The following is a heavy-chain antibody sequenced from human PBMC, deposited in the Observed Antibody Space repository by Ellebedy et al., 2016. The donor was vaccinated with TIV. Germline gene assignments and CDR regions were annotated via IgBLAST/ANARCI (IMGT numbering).Heavy chain of an antibody. J-gene: IGHJ3*01. Sequence: PGGSLRLSCAASGLTLSNNAMSWVRQAPGKGLEWVSSLTESGGNTFYADSVQGRFTISRDNSKDTLFLPMNSLRAEDTAIYFCARDPVGVGPAFDVWGQGTMVTVSS. CDR3: ARDPVGVGPAFDV. CDR1: GLTLSNNA. V-gene: IGHV3-23*01. D-gene: IGHD4-23*01. CDR2: LTESGGNT.